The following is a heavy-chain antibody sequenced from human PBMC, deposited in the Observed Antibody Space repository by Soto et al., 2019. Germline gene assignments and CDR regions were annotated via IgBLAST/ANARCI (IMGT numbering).Heavy chain of an antibody. V-gene: IGHV4-39*01. CDR2: IYSSENT. CDR1: GGSVSSSSYS. CDR3: ARLNGYCISTNCHSYYGMDV. J-gene: IGHJ6*02. Sequence: PSETLSLTCTVSGGSVSSSSYSWGWIRQSPGKGLEWIGTIYSSENTYYNPSLLSRVTISVDTSKNEFSLRLSSVTAADTAVYYCARLNGYCISTNCHSYYGMDVWGQGTTVT. D-gene: IGHD2-2*03.